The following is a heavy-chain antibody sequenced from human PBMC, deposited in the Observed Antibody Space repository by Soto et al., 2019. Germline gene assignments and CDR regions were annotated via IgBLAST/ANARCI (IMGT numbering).Heavy chain of an antibody. J-gene: IGHJ4*02. CDR1: GGSISSYY. CDR3: AGYSSSWHYFDY. D-gene: IGHD6-13*01. CDR2: IYYSGST. V-gene: IGHV4-59*01. Sequence: SETLSLTCTVSGGSISSYYWSWIRQPPGKGLEWIGYIYYSGSTNYNPSLKSRVTISVDTSKNQFSLKLSSVTAADTAVYYCAGYSSSWHYFDYLGQGTLVTVSS.